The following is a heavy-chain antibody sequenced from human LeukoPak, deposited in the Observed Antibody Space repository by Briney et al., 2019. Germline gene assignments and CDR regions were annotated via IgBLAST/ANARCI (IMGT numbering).Heavy chain of an antibody. CDR3: ASPDYGSGSSS. D-gene: IGHD3-10*01. Sequence: GASVKVSCKASGYTFTGYYMHWVRQAPGQGLEWMGRIIPILGIANYAQKFQGRVTITADKSTSTAYMELSSLRSEDTAVYYCASPDYGSGSSSWGQGTLVTVSS. CDR2: IIPILGIA. J-gene: IGHJ4*02. V-gene: IGHV1-69*02. CDR1: GYTFTGYY.